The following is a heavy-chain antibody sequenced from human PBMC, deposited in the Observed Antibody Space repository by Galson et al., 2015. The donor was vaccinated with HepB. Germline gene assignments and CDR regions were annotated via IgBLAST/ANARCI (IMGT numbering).Heavy chain of an antibody. CDR3: ARGGDSSSWYYGMDV. J-gene: IGHJ6*02. V-gene: IGHV1-69*06. Sequence: SVKVSCKASGGTFSSYAISWVRQAPGQGLEWMGGIIPIFGTANYAQKFQGRVTITADKSTSTAYMELSSLRSEDTAVYYCARGGDSSSWYYGMDVWGQGTTVTVSS. D-gene: IGHD6-13*01. CDR1: GGTFSSYA. CDR2: IIPIFGTA.